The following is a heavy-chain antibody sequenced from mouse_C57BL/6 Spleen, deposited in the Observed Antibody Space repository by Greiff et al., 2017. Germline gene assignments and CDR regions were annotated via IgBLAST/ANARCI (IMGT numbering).Heavy chain of an antibody. D-gene: IGHD1-1*01. CDR3: ARRADYYGSSYGFWYFDV. Sequence: QVTLKESGPGILQSSQTLSLTCSFSGFSLSTSGMGVSWIRQPSGKGLEWLAHIYWDDDKRYNPSLKSRLTISKDTSRNQVFLKITSVDTADTATYYCARRADYYGSSYGFWYFDVWGTGTTVTVSS. CDR1: GFSLSTSGMG. V-gene: IGHV8-12*01. CDR2: IYWDDDK. J-gene: IGHJ1*03.